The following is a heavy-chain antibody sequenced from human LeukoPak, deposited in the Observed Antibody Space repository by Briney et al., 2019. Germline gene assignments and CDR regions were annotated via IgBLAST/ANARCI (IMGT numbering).Heavy chain of an antibody. CDR3: ARDLLYSSGWSDAFDI. Sequence: GGSLRLSCAASGFTFSSYAMSWVRQAPGKGLVWVSRINTDGSSTSYADSVRGRFTISRDNAKNTLYLQMNSLRVEDTAVYYCARDLLYSSGWSDAFDIWGQGTMVTVSS. D-gene: IGHD6-19*01. CDR2: INTDGSST. V-gene: IGHV3-74*01. J-gene: IGHJ3*02. CDR1: GFTFSSYA.